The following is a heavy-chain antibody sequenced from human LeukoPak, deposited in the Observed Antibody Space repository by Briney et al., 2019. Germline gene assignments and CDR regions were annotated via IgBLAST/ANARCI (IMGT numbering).Heavy chain of an antibody. CDR1: GFTFSNYA. Sequence: GGSLRLSCAASGFTFSNYAMNWVRQAPGKGLEWVSAISGGGESTYNADSLKGRFTISRDNSKNTLYLQMNSLRAEDTAVYYCAKYYDFWSGYYPRGGSAFDIWGQGTMVTVSS. CDR2: ISGGGEST. CDR3: AKYYDFWSGYYPRGGSAFDI. V-gene: IGHV3-23*01. J-gene: IGHJ3*02. D-gene: IGHD3-3*01.